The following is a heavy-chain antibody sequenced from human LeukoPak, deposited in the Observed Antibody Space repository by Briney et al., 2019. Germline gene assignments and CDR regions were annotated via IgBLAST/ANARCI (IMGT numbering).Heavy chain of an antibody. D-gene: IGHD2-2*01. V-gene: IGHV1-2*02. J-gene: IGHJ1*01. CDR3: ARVRGYCSSTSCLQGYFQH. CDR1: GYTFTGYY. Sequence: ASVKVSCKASGYTFTGYYMHWVRQAPGQGLEWMGWINPNSGGTNYAQKFQGRVTMTRDTSISTAYMELSRLRSDDTAVYYCARVRGYCSSTSCLQGYFQHWGQGTLVTVSS. CDR2: INPNSGGT.